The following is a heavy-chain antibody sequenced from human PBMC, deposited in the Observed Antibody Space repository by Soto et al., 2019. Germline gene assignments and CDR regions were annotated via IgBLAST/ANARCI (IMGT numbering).Heavy chain of an antibody. CDR1: GGSISPNY. Sequence: QVQLQESGPGLVKPSETLSLTCTVSGGSISPNYWSWIRQPPGKGLEWIGYIYFGGTTMYNPSLTSRVTLSVDTSKNQFSLQLTSVTAADTAVYYCARLGGYFQALDSWGQGTLVTVSS. V-gene: IGHV4-59*08. J-gene: IGHJ4*02. D-gene: IGHD3-22*01. CDR2: IYFGGTT. CDR3: ARLGGYFQALDS.